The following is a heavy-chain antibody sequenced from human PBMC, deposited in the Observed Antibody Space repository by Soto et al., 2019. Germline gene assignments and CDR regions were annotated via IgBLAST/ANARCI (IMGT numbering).Heavy chain of an antibody. CDR3: ATNHKWIYDY. V-gene: IGHV3-74*01. D-gene: IGHD5-12*01. CDR1: GFTFSSHW. J-gene: IGHJ4*02. CDR2: IGPDVSGT. Sequence: PGGSLRLSCAASGFTFSSHWMHWVRQVPGKGLAWISHIGPDVSGTRYAYSLQGRFTISRDNARHTLYLQMYSLRDEDTAVYYCATNHKWIYDYWGPGSRVTAPQ.